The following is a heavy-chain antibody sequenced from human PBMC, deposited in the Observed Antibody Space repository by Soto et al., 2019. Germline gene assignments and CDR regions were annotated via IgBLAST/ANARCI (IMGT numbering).Heavy chain of an antibody. D-gene: IGHD3-16*01. J-gene: IGHJ5*02. CDR1: GFSLSNARMG. CDR2: IFSNDEK. Sequence: QVTLKESGPVLVKPTETLTLTCTVSGFSLSNARMGVSWVRQPPGKALEWLAHIFSNDEKSYNTSLKSKLTISMHNSKSQLVITMPHMDPVDTATYYCARLMGIEMTTIEGGWSDPGGQGTLVTVSS. CDR3: ARLMGIEMTTIEGGWSDP. V-gene: IGHV2-26*01.